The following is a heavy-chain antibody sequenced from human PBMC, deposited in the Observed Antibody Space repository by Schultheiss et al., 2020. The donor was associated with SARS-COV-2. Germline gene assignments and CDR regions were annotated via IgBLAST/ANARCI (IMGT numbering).Heavy chain of an antibody. CDR1: GGSFSGYY. Sequence: SETLSLTCAVYGGSFSGYYWSWIRQPPGKGLEWIGSIYHSGSTYYNPSLKSRVTISVDTSKNQFSLKLSSVTAADTAVYYCARIVDYYYYYYMDVWGKGTTVTVSS. J-gene: IGHJ6*03. V-gene: IGHV4-34*01. CDR3: ARIVDYYYYYYMDV. CDR2: IYHSGST. D-gene: IGHD1-26*01.